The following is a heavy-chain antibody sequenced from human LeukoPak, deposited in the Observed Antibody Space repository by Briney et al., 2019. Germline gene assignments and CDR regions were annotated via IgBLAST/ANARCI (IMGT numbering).Heavy chain of an antibody. CDR1: GFTFSSYA. Sequence: PGGSLRLSCAASGFTFSSYAMNWVRQPPGKGLEWVSATGGSGGGTYYADSVKGRFTISRDNSKSTLYLQMNSLRAEDTAVYYCAKGGPAAMVTPWFHWGQETLVPVFS. J-gene: IGHJ4*02. V-gene: IGHV3-23*01. CDR3: AKGGPAAMVTPWFH. D-gene: IGHD4-17*01. CDR2: TGGSGGGT.